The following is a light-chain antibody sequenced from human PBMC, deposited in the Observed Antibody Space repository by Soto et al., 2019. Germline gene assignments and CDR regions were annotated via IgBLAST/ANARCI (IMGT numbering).Light chain of an antibody. V-gene: IGLV2-8*01. J-gene: IGLJ2*01. CDR3: SSYAGSMNLI. CDR2: EVS. CDR1: SSDVGGHNH. Sequence: QSALTQPPSASGSPGQSVTMSCTGSSSDVGGHNHVSWYQQHPGKAPKLMIYEVSKRPSGVPDRFSGSKSVNTASLTVSGLQAEDEADYYCSSYAGSMNLIFGGGTKLTVL.